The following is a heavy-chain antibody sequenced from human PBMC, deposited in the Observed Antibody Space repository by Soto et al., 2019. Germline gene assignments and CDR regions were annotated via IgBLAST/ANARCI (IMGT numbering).Heavy chain of an antibody. V-gene: IGHV3-23*01. CDR3: ARGPRAPPPHDYGMDV. J-gene: IGHJ6*02. CDR2: IRGSGGDT. Sequence: EVQLLESGGGLVQPGGSLRISCAASGFTFSSYVMNWVRQAPGKGLEWVSGIRGSGGDTFYADSVKGRFTISRDNSKNTLYLQMNRRRAEDTAVYYCARGPRAPPPHDYGMDVWGQGTTVTVSS. CDR1: GFTFSSYV.